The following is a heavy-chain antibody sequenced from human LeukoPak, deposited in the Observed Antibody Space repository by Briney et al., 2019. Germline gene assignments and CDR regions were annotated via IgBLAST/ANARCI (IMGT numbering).Heavy chain of an antibody. CDR3: ARNPSGYHFDY. CDR1: GYSFTSNW. Sequence: GESLKISCKGSGYSFTSNWIGWVRQMPGKGLEGMGIIYPGDSDTRYRPSFQGQVTMSADKSLSTASMQWSSLKASDTAMYYCARNPSGYHFDYWGQGTLVTVSS. V-gene: IGHV5-51*01. D-gene: IGHD6-13*01. CDR2: IYPGDSDT. J-gene: IGHJ4*02.